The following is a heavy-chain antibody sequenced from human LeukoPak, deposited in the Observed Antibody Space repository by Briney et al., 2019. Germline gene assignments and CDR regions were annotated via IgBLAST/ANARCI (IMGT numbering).Heavy chain of an antibody. Sequence: ASVKVSCKASGYTFTSYAMNWVRQAPGQGLEWMGWINTNTGNPTYAQGFTGRFVFSLDTSVSTAYLQISNLKAEDTAVYYCARELYSSSWYLDYYYGMDVWGQGTTVTVSS. V-gene: IGHV7-4-1*02. D-gene: IGHD6-13*01. CDR1: GYTFTSYA. J-gene: IGHJ6*02. CDR3: ARELYSSSWYLDYYYGMDV. CDR2: INTNTGNP.